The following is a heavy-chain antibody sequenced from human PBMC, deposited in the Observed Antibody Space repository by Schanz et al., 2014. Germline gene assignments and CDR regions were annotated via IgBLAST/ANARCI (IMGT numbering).Heavy chain of an antibody. CDR3: TSAVRATFGYFAY. V-gene: IGHV3-15*01. CDR1: GFSFSGFA. Sequence: VQLEESGGGVVQPGGSLRLSCVASGFSFSGFAVHWVRQAPGKGVEWVGRIKSKTDGGTTDFAAPVKGRFSISRDDSKNTLYLQMNSLKTEDTAVYYCTSAVRATFGYFAYWGQGTLLVTVSS. CDR2: IKSKTDGGTT. D-gene: IGHD2-15*01. J-gene: IGHJ4*02.